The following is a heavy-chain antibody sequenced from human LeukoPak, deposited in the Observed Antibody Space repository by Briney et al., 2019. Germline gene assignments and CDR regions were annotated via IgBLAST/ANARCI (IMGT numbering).Heavy chain of an antibody. V-gene: IGHV3-23*01. D-gene: IGHD4-17*01. Sequence: PGGSLRLSCAASGFTFSSYAMSWVRQAPGKGLEWVSAISGSGGSTYYADSVKGRFTISRDNSKNTLYLQMNSLRAEDTAVYYCASPTHAGGTVTTGYYFDYWGQGTLVTVSS. CDR1: GFTFSSYA. J-gene: IGHJ4*02. CDR3: ASPTHAGGTVTTGYYFDY. CDR2: ISGSGGST.